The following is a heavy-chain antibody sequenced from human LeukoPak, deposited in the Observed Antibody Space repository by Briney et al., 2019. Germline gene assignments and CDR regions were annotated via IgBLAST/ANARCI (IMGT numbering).Heavy chain of an antibody. V-gene: IGHV4-39*07. J-gene: IGHJ4*02. D-gene: IGHD6-19*01. CDR3: ARGTSSSGLDY. Sequence: PSETLSLTCTVSGGSISSSSYYWGWIRQPPGKGLEWIGSIYYSGSTYYNPSLKSRVTISVDTSKNQFSLKLSSVTAADTAVYYCARGTSSSGLDYWGQGALVTVSS. CDR1: GGSISSSSYY. CDR2: IYYSGST.